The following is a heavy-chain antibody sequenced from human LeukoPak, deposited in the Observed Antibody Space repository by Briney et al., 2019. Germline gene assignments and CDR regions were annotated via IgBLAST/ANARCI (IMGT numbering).Heavy chain of an antibody. V-gene: IGHV3-74*01. CDR3: ARASPGAARPFQH. Sequence: GGSLRLSCAASGFTFSSYWMHWVRQAPGKGLVWVSRINSDGSSTSYADSVKGRFTISRDNAKNTLYLQMNSLRAEDTAVYYCARASPGAARPFQHWGQGTLVTVSS. CDR2: INSDGSST. CDR1: GFTFSSYW. D-gene: IGHD6-6*01. J-gene: IGHJ1*01.